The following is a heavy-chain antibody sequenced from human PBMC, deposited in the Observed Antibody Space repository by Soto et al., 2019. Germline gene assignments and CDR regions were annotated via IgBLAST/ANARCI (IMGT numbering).Heavy chain of an antibody. CDR1: GFTFSSYS. CDR2: ISSSSSTI. J-gene: IGHJ6*02. CDR3: ARIIRFFGVVSLNDDSYYYGMDV. Sequence: GGSLRLYCAASGFTFSSYSMNWVRQAPGKGLEWVSYISSSSSTIYYADSVKGRFTISRDNAKNSLYLQMNSLRDEDTAVYYCARIIRFFGVVSLNDDSYYYGMDVWGQGTTVTVSS. D-gene: IGHD3-3*01. V-gene: IGHV3-48*02.